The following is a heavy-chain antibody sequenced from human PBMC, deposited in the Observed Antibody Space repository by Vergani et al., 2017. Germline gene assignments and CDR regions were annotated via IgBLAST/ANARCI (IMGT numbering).Heavy chain of an antibody. D-gene: IGHD3-16*01. J-gene: IGHJ4*02. CDR1: GFTLSNYD. Sequence: QVQLVESGGGVVQRGGSLRLSCATSGFTLSNYDMQWIRQGPGQGLEFVAFIQFDGSNQYYADSVKGRFTLSRDFPKNTLYLQMNSLRTDDTATYYCAKHFRGWGIDYWGQGTQVIVSS. V-gene: IGHV3-30*02. CDR3: AKHFRGWGIDY. CDR2: IQFDGSNQ.